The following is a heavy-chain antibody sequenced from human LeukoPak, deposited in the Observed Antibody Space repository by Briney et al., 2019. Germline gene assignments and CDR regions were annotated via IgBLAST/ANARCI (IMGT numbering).Heavy chain of an antibody. CDR2: INPNSGGT. J-gene: IGHJ4*02. CDR1: GYTFTGYY. Sequence: ASVKVSCKASGYTFTGYYMHWVRQAPGQGLEWMGWINPNSGGTNYAQKFQGRVTMTRDTSISTAYMELSRLRSDDTAVYYCARDCSSTSCSDYWGQGTLVTVSS. D-gene: IGHD2-2*01. CDR3: ARDCSSTSCSDY. V-gene: IGHV1-2*02.